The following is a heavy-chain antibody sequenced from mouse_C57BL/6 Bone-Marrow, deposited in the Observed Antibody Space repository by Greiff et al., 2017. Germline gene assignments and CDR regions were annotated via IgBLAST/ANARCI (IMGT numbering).Heavy chain of an antibody. CDR1: GFTFSDYG. V-gene: IGHV5-17*01. CDR2: ISSGSSTI. J-gene: IGHJ1*03. CDR3: ARRSNYGYFDV. D-gene: IGHD1-1*01. Sequence: EVQLVESGGGLVKPGGFLKLSCAASGFTFSDYGMHWVRQAPEKGLEWVAYISSGSSTIYYADTVKGRFTISRDNAKNTLCLQMTSLRSEDTAMYYCARRSNYGYFDVWGTGATVTVSS.